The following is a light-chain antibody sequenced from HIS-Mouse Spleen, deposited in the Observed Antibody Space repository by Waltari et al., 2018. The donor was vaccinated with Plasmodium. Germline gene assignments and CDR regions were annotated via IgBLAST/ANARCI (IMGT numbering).Light chain of an antibody. CDR2: EGS. Sequence: QSALTQPASVSGSPGQSITISCPGTSSDVGSDNLVSWYQQHPGKAPKLMIYEGSKRPSGVSNRFSGSKSGNTASLTISGLQAEDEADYYCCSYAGSSTNWVFGGGTKLTVL. CDR3: CSYAGSSTNWV. V-gene: IGLV2-23*01. CDR1: SSDVGSDNL. J-gene: IGLJ3*02.